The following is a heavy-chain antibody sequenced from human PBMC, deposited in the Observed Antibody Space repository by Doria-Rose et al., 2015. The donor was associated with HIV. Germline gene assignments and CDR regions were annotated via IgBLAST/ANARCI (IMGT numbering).Heavy chain of an antibody. CDR2: INHSGTT. Sequence: QLQLQQWGAGVLKPSETRSLTCAVYGESFSGYYWSWIRQPPGKGLEWIAEINHSGTTNYNPSLKSRVTISVDTSKNQFSLNLTSVTAADTAVYYCARQRGLDAFDVWGQGTIITVSS. J-gene: IGHJ3*01. V-gene: IGHV4-34*01. CDR3: ARQRGLDAFDV. CDR1: GESFSGYY.